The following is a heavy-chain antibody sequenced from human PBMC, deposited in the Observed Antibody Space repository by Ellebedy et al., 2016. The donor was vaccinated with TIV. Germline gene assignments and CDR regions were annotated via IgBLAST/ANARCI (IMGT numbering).Heavy chain of an antibody. CDR1: VYTFTGYQ. J-gene: IGHJ6*02. Sequence: AASVKVSCKASVYTFTGYQMHWVRQAPGQGLEWLGWIIPDSGDTNSGQRFQGRVSMTRDTSISTAYMELSRLRSDDTAVYYCARAVDVQGDYGMDVWGQGTTVTVSS. CDR3: ARAVDVQGDYGMDV. CDR2: IIPDSGDT. D-gene: IGHD3-16*01. V-gene: IGHV1-2*02.